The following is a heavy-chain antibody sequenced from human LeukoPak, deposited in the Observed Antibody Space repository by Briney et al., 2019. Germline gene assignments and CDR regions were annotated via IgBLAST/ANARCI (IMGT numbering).Heavy chain of an antibody. CDR3: ARGPYDYVWGSYRSKYYFDY. Sequence: KPSETLSLTCAVYGGSFSGYYWSWIRQPPGKGLEWIGEINHSGSTNYNPSLKSRVTISVDTSKNQFSLKLSSVTAADTAVYYCARGPYDYVWGSYRSKYYFDYWGQGILVTVSS. V-gene: IGHV4-34*01. D-gene: IGHD3-16*02. J-gene: IGHJ4*02. CDR1: GGSFSGYY. CDR2: INHSGST.